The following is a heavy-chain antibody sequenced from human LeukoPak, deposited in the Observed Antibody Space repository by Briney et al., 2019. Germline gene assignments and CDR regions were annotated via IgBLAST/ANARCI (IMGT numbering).Heavy chain of an antibody. CDR3: ARDLQQLPTLNAFDI. J-gene: IGHJ3*02. CDR1: GDSVSRNSAA. Sequence: SQTLSLTCAISGDSVSRNSAAWNWIRQSPSRGLEWLGRTYYRSKWFNDYAVSVQSRITINPDTSTNQVSLQLNSVTPEDTAVYYCARDLQQLPTLNAFDIWGQGTMVTVST. V-gene: IGHV6-1*01. CDR2: TYYRSKWFN. D-gene: IGHD6-13*01.